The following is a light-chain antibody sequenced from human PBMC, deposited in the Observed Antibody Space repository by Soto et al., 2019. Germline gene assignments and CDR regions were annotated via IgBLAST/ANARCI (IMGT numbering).Light chain of an antibody. Sequence: QSVLTQPASVSGSPGQSITISCTGTSSDVGGYNYVSWYQHHPGKAPRLMTYAISNRPSGVSSRFSGSKSGNTASLTISGLQAEDEADYYCSSYTRSSTWVFGGGTKLTVL. CDR3: SSYTRSSTWV. J-gene: IGLJ3*02. CDR2: AIS. V-gene: IGLV2-14*01. CDR1: SSDVGGYNY.